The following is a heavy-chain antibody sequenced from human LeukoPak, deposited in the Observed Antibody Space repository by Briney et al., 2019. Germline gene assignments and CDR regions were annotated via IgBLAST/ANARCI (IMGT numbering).Heavy chain of an antibody. Sequence: PAGSLRLSCAASGFTFSRYGMHWVRQAPGKGLEWVAVIWYDGSNEYYADSVKGRFTIFRDNSKNTLHLQMNSLRAEDTAVYYCARPLVGDALDYWGQGTLVTDSS. J-gene: IGHJ4*02. D-gene: IGHD1-26*01. V-gene: IGHV3-33*01. CDR3: ARPLVGDALDY. CDR2: IWYDGSNE. CDR1: GFTFSRYG.